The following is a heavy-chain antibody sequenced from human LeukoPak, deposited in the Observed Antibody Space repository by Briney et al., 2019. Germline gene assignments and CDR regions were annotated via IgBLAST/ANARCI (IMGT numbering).Heavy chain of an antibody. Sequence: SQTLSLTCAISGDSVSSSSAAWNWIRQSPSRGLEWLGRTYYRSKWFTDYAVSVKGRISITPDTPKNHFSLQLNSVTPEDTAVYYCTRGGGSYDYWGQGTWSPSPQ. V-gene: IGHV6-1*01. D-gene: IGHD1-26*01. CDR2: TYYRSKWFT. CDR3: TRGGGSYDY. CDR1: GDSVSSSSAA. J-gene: IGHJ4*02.